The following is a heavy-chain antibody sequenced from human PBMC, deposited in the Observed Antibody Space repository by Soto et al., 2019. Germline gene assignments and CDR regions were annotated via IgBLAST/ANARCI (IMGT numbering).Heavy chain of an antibody. J-gene: IGHJ4*02. Sequence: PVGSLRLSCVVSGSTFSSDDMSWVRQAPGRGLEWVSGISDSGGSTYYADSVKGRFTISRDNAKNTLYLQMKSLRVEDTALYYCAKDGGWSLAVAGLFDYWGPGTQVTLSS. CDR2: ISDSGGST. V-gene: IGHV3-23*01. CDR3: AKDGGWSLAVAGLFDY. CDR1: GSTFSSDD. D-gene: IGHD6-19*01.